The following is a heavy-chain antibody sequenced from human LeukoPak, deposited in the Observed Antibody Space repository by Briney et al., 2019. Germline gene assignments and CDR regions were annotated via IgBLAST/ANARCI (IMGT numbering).Heavy chain of an antibody. Sequence: GGSLRLSCAASGFTFSSYWMHWVRQAPGKGLVWVSRINSDGSSTSYADSVKGRFTISRDNSKNTLYLQMNSLRAEDTAVYYCAKDSGSYYHGNFDYWGQGTLVTVSS. CDR1: GFTFSSYW. CDR2: INSDGSST. CDR3: AKDSGSYYHGNFDY. J-gene: IGHJ4*02. D-gene: IGHD1-26*01. V-gene: IGHV3-74*01.